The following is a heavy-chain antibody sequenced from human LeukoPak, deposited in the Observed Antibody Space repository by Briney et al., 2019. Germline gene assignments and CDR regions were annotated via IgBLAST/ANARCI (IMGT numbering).Heavy chain of an antibody. CDR1: EFTFSSYA. Sequence: GGSLRLSCAASEFTFSSYAMHWVRQAPGKGLEWVAVISYDGSNKYYADSVKGRFTISRDNSKNTLYLQMNSLRAEDTAVYYCARDPLWFGDNDAFDIWGQGTMVTVSS. CDR3: ARDPLWFGDNDAFDI. V-gene: IGHV3-30*04. D-gene: IGHD3-10*01. J-gene: IGHJ3*02. CDR2: ISYDGSNK.